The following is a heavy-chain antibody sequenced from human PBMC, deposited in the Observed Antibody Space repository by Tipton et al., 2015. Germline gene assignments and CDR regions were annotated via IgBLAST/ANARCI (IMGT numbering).Heavy chain of an antibody. J-gene: IGHJ4*02. CDR3: AITLDSPGNY. V-gene: IGHV3-7*03. Sequence: SLRLSCAASEFISSNNWMSWVRQAPGKGLEWVAIINPTGSDKYYLDSVRGPFTISRDNAKNSLYLQMSSLRAEDTAIYYCAITLDSPGNYGGQGTLVTVSS. D-gene: IGHD1-1*01. CDR1: EFISSNNW. CDR2: INPTGSDK.